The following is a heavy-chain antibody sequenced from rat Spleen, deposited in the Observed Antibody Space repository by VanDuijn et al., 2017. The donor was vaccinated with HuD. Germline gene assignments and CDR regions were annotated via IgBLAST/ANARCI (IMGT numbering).Heavy chain of an antibody. V-gene: IGHV5-25*01. CDR3: ARLGVVITSGVMDA. Sequence: EVQLAESGGGLVQPGRSMKLSCAASGFTFSNYDMAWVRQAPTKGLEWVASITYDGSSTYYRDSVKGRFTISRDNAKSTLYLQMDSLRSEDTATYYCARLGVVITSGVMDAWGQGASVTVSS. D-gene: IGHD1-12*02. J-gene: IGHJ4*01. CDR2: ITYDGSST. CDR1: GFTFSNYD.